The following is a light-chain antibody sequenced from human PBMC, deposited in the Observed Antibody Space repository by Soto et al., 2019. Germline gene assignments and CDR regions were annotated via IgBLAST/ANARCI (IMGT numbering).Light chain of an antibody. V-gene: IGKV1-12*01. CDR1: QPISSW. Sequence: IQVTQSPSSVSASVGDRVTITCRASQPISSWLAWYQQKPGQPPNLLIYSASTLRSGVPSRFSGSESGTLFTLTITNLQPEDFATYYCQQAISFPLTFGGGTKVDIK. J-gene: IGKJ4*01. CDR2: SAS. CDR3: QQAISFPLT.